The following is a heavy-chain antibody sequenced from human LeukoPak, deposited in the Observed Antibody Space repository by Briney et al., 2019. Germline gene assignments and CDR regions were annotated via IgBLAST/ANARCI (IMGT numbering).Heavy chain of an antibody. CDR3: ARSADSSSWYYYYYYMDV. J-gene: IGHJ6*03. Sequence: ASVKVSCKASGYTFTSYGISWVRQAPGQGLEWMGWISAYNGNTNYAQKLQGRVTMTTDTSTSTAYMELRSLRSDDTAVYYCARSADSSSWYYYYYYMDVWGKGTTGTVSS. V-gene: IGHV1-18*01. CDR1: GYTFTSYG. D-gene: IGHD6-13*01. CDR2: ISAYNGNT.